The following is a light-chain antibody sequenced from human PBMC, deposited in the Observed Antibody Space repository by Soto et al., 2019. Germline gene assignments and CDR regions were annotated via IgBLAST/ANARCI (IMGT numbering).Light chain of an antibody. CDR2: GAS. CDR3: QQYFEWPPMT. J-gene: IGKJ1*01. CDR1: ETVATN. V-gene: IGKV3-15*01. Sequence: VMTQSPATLSVSPGERATLSCWASETVATNLAWYQQKPGQAPRLLISGASTRAAGISDRFRGSESGTEFTLTISSLRSEDSAIYYCQQYFEWPPMTVGQGTKVDIK.